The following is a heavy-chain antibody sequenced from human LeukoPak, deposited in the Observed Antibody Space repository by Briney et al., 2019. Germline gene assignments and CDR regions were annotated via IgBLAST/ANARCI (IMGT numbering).Heavy chain of an antibody. V-gene: IGHV3-74*01. Sequence: PGGSLSLSCAPSGFTFSSHWMHWVRQARGKGLVWVSRINIDGSNISYADSVKGRFTISRDNAKNTLYLQMNSLRAEDTAVYYCARSWDVDYWGQGTLVTVSS. CDR1: GFTFSSHW. CDR3: ARSWDVDY. D-gene: IGHD1-26*01. J-gene: IGHJ4*02. CDR2: INIDGSNI.